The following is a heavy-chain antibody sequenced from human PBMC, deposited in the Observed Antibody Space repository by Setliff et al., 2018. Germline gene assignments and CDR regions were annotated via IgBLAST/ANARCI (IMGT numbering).Heavy chain of an antibody. CDR3: ARGIPAYDFWSGYYIGYYYYMDV. CDR1: GFTFSSYW. Sequence: ESLKISCAASGFTFSSYWMSWIRQPPGKGLEWIGYIYCSGSTNYNPSLKSRVTISVDTSKDQFSLKLSSVTAADTAVYYCARGIPAYDFWSGYYIGYYYYMDVWGKGTTVTVSS. D-gene: IGHD3-3*01. CDR2: IYCSGST. V-gene: IGHV4-59*01. J-gene: IGHJ6*03.